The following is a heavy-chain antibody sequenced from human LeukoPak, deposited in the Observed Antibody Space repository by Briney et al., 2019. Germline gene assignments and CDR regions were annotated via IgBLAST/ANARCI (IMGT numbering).Heavy chain of an antibody. CDR2: ISRGGDYR. J-gene: IGHJ4*02. CDR1: VFSFNTYS. CDR3: ARRYCSTSNCYAMDQ. D-gene: IGHD2-2*01. Sequence: PGGSLRLSCAASVFSFNTYSMNWVRQAPGKGLEWVSSISRGGDYRYYADSMEGRFTISRDNAKNSLFLQMNSLRAEDTAVYYCARRYCSTSNCYAMDQWGQGTLVTVSS. V-gene: IGHV3-21*01.